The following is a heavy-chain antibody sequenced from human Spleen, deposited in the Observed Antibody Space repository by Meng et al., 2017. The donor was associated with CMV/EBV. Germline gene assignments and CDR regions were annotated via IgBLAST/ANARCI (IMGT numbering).Heavy chain of an antibody. Sequence: GGSLRLSCAASGFTFSSYEMNWVRQAPGKGLEWVSYFSSSGRTIYYADSGKGRFTISRDNAQNSLYLQMNSLRAKATAVYDCARVAHRYGHKFDYWGQGTLVTVSS. CDR2: FSSSGRTI. CDR1: GFTFSSYE. V-gene: IGHV3-48*03. CDR3: ARVAHRYGHKFDY. J-gene: IGHJ4*02. D-gene: IGHD3-9*01.